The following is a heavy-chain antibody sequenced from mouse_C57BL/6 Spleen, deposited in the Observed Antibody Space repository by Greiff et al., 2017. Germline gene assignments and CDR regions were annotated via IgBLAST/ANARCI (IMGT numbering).Heavy chain of an antibody. J-gene: IGHJ3*01. D-gene: IGHD2-1*01. Sequence: VQLKESGPELVKPGASVKIPCKASGYTFTDYNMDWVKQSHGKSLEWIGDINPNNGGTIYNQKFKGKATLTVDKSSSTAYMELRSLTSEDTAVYYCARIAPENLSGNYPAWFAYWGQGTLVTVSA. CDR1: GYTFTDYN. V-gene: IGHV1-18*01. CDR3: ARIAPENLSGNYPAWFAY. CDR2: INPNNGGT.